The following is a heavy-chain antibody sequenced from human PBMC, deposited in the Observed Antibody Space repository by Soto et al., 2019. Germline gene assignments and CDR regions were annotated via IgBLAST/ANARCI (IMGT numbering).Heavy chain of an antibody. CDR3: ARVYDTWFDP. CDR1: GFTFSNYG. J-gene: IGHJ5*02. V-gene: IGHV3-33*01. Sequence: GGSLRLSCAASGFTFSNYGMHWVRQAPGKGLEWVAGIWDGGSNKYYADSVRGRFTISRDDSKNTLYLQMSSLRAEDTAVYYCARVYDTWFDPWGQGTLVTAPQ. D-gene: IGHD3-9*01. CDR2: IWDGGSNK.